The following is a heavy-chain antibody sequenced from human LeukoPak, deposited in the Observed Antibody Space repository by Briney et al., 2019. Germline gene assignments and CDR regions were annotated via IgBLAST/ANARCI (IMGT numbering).Heavy chain of an antibody. J-gene: IGHJ5*02. CDR3: ARIPFGGTYGLRCLLDP. CDR1: GYTFTSYG. D-gene: IGHD3-16*01. CDR2: INTYNANT. V-gene: IGHV1-18*01. Sequence: ASVKVSCTASGYTFTSYGISWLRQAPGQGLEWMGLINTYNANTNYAQKFQGRVTMTTDTSTSTAYMELRSLRSDDTAVYYCARIPFGGTYGLRCLLDPWGQGTLVTVSS.